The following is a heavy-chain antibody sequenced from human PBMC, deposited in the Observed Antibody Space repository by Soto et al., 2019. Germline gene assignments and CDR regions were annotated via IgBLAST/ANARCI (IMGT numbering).Heavy chain of an antibody. V-gene: IGHV3-23*01. CDR1: GFTFSSYA. J-gene: IGHJ6*02. Sequence: GGSLRLSCAASGFTFSSYAMSWVRQAPGKGLEWVSAISGSGGSTYYADSVKGRFTISRDNSKNTLYLQMNSLRAEDTAVYYCARGVGYFSYGMDVWGQGTTVTVSS. CDR2: ISGSGGST. D-gene: IGHD3-9*01. CDR3: ARGVGYFSYGMDV.